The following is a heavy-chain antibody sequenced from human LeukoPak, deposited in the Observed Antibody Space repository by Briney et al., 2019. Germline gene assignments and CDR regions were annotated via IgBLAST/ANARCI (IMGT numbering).Heavy chain of an antibody. V-gene: IGHV3-53*01. CDR2: IYSGGST. CDR1: GFTVSSNY. CDR3: ARIGMATISYFDY. D-gene: IGHD5-24*01. Sequence: GGSLRLSCAASGFTVSSNYMSWVRQAPGKGLEWVSVIYSGGSTYYADSVKGRFTISRDNCKNSLYLQMNSLRAEDTAVYFCARIGMATISYFDYWGQGTLVTVSS. J-gene: IGHJ4*02.